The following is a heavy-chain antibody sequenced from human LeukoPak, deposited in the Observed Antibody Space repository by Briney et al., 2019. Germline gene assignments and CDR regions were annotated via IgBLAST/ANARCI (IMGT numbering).Heavy chain of an antibody. Sequence: PSQTLCLTCTVSGCSISSGGYYWSWIRQHPGKGLEWIGYIYYSGSTYYNPSLKSRVTISVDTSKNQFSLKLSSVTAADTAVYYCARGYYDSSGYGPIVDYWGQGTLVTVSS. D-gene: IGHD3-22*01. CDR3: ARGYYDSSGYGPIVDY. J-gene: IGHJ4*02. V-gene: IGHV4-31*03. CDR2: IYYSGST. CDR1: GCSISSGGYY.